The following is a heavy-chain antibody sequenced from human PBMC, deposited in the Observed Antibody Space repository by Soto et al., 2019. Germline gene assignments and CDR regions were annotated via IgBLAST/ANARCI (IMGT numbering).Heavy chain of an antibody. J-gene: IGHJ4*02. CDR3: ARGGDSDDY. D-gene: IGHD2-21*02. Sequence: QVQLVQSGAEVKKPGSSVKVSCKASGGTFSRYAISWVRQAPGEGLEWMGGIIPMDGTTNYAQKFQGRVTITADESTTTVYMKLNSLTSEDTAVYYCARGGDSDDYWGQGTLVTVSS. CDR1: GGTFSRYA. V-gene: IGHV1-69*12. CDR2: IIPMDGTT.